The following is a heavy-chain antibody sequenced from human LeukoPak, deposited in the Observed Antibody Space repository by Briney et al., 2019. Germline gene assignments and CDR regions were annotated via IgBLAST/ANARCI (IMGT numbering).Heavy chain of an antibody. V-gene: IGHV1-8*01. CDR1: GYTFTSYD. CDR2: MNPKGGNT. Sequence: ASVKVSCKASGYTFTSYDINWVRQATGQGLEWMGWMNPKGGNTGYAQKFQGRVTMTRNTSISTAYMELSSLRSEDTAVYYCARGRILYSTPRLFDPWGQGTLVTVSS. CDR3: ARGRILYSTPRLFDP. J-gene: IGHJ5*02. D-gene: IGHD2-8*01.